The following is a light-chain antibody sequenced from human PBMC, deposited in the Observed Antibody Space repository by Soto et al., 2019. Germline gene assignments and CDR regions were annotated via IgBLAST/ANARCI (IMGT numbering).Light chain of an antibody. CDR2: GAS. Sequence: IVFPQSPGTLSLSPGERATLSCRASQSVSSSYLAWYQQKPGQAPRLLIYGASSRATGIPDRFSGSGSGTDFTLTISRLEPEDFAVYYCQQYGSSPRTFGQGTKVDIK. V-gene: IGKV3-20*01. CDR1: QSVSSSY. J-gene: IGKJ1*01. CDR3: QQYGSSPRT.